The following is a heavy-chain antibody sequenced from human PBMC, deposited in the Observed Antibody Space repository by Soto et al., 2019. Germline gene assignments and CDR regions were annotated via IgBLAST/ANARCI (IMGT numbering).Heavy chain of an antibody. V-gene: IGHV1-18*01. Sequence: ASVKVSFKASGYTFTSYGISWVRQAPGQGLEWMGWISAYNGNTNYAQKLQGRVTMTTDTSTSTAYMELRSLRSDDTAAYYCRWYYYGSGSTYYFDYWGQGTLVTVSS. CDR3: RWYYYGSGSTYYFDY. CDR2: ISAYNGNT. J-gene: IGHJ4*02. CDR1: GYTFTSYG. D-gene: IGHD3-10*01.